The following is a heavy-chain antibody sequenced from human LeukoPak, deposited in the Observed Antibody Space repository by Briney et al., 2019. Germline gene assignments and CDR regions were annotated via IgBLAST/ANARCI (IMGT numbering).Heavy chain of an antibody. CDR2: ISSSSSTI. Sequence: GGSLRLSCAASGFTFSSYSMNWVRQAPGKGLEWVSYISSSSSTIYYADSVKGRFTISRDNAKNSLYLQMNSLRAEDTAVYYCARDHADITGAWGQGTLVTVSS. J-gene: IGHJ5*02. CDR3: ARDHADITGA. V-gene: IGHV3-48*01. CDR1: GFTFSSYS. D-gene: IGHD5-12*01.